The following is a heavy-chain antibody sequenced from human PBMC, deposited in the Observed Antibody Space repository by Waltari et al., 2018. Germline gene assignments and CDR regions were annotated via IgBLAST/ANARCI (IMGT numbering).Heavy chain of an antibody. CDR3: ARDPRWLVGEYYFDY. CDR2: IKQDGSEK. J-gene: IGHJ4*02. D-gene: IGHD6-19*01. V-gene: IGHV3-7*01. Sequence: WVRQAQGKGLEWVANIKQDGSEKYYVDSVKGRFTISRDNAKNSLYLQMNSLRAEDTAVYYCARDPRWLVGEYYFDYWGQGTLVTVSS.